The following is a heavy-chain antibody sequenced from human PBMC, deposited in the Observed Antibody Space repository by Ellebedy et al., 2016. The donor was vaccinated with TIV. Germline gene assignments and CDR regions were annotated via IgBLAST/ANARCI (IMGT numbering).Heavy chain of an antibody. CDR3: ARGRVEAAGNFDY. D-gene: IGHD6-13*01. CDR1: GYTFSSSG. J-gene: IGHJ4*02. Sequence: AASVKVSCKASGYTFSSSGISWVRQAPGHGLEWIGWISAYTGRTNYAQNLQGRGTMTTDTSTRTAYMELRRLRSDDTAVYYCARGRVEAAGNFDYWGQGTLVTVSS. CDR2: ISAYTGRT. V-gene: IGHV1-18*04.